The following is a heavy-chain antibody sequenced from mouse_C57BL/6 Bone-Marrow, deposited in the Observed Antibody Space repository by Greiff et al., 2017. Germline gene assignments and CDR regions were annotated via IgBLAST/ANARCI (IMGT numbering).Heavy chain of an antibody. J-gene: IGHJ2*01. V-gene: IGHV1-80*01. CDR1: GYAFSSYW. CDR3: ARAGSYYFDY. Sequence: QVQLKQSGAELVKPGASVKISCKASGYAFSSYWMNWVKQRPGKGLEWIGQIYPGDGDTNYNGKFQGKATLTADKSSSTAYMQLSSLTSEDSAVYFCARAGSYYFDYWGQGTTLTVSS. CDR2: IYPGDGDT.